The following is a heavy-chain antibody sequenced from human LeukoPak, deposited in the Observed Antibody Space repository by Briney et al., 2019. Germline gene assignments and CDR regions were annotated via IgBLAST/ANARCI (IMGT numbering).Heavy chain of an antibody. Sequence: PSETLSLTCTVSGGSIRSSSYYWGWIRQPPGKGLEWIGSIYYSGSTYYNPSLKSRVTISVDTSKNQFSLKLSSVTAADTAVYYCVRHVYSSSWYRWFDPWGQGTLVTVSS. J-gene: IGHJ5*02. CDR3: VRHVYSSSWYRWFDP. CDR2: IYYSGST. D-gene: IGHD6-13*01. V-gene: IGHV4-39*01. CDR1: GGSIRSSSYY.